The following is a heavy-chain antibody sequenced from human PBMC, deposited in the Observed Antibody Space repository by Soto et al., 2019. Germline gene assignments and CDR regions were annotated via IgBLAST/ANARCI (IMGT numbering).Heavy chain of an antibody. Sequence: SLSLSCAASGFTFRRYAMNWVRQAPGKGLEWVSRISDDGSRADYADSVKGRFTTSRDNAKNTLYLEMHVLRADDTAVYYCTRGPRPSSVGTGAFWGQGTPVTVSS. J-gene: IGHJ4*02. CDR1: GFTFRRYA. D-gene: IGHD3-10*01. CDR3: TRGPRPSSVGTGAF. V-gene: IGHV3-74*01. CDR2: ISDDGSRA.